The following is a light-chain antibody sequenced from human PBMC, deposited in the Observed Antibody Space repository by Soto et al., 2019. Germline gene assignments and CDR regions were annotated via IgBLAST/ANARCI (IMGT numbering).Light chain of an antibody. CDR3: QQSYRTPT. CDR2: GAS. V-gene: IGKV1-39*01. Sequence: DIQMTQSPSSLSASIGDRVTITCQASQNITNNLSWYQQKPGKAPKLLIYGASTLQSGVPSRFSGSGSGTDYTLTISSLQPEDFATYYCQQSYRTPTFGQGTRLEIK. J-gene: IGKJ5*01. CDR1: QNITNN.